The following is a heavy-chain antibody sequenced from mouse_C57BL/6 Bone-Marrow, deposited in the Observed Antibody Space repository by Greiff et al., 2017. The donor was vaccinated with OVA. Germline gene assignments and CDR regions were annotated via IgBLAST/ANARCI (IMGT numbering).Heavy chain of an antibody. CDR2: IHPNSGST. Sequence: VQLQQPGAELVKPGASVKLSCKASGYTFTSYWMHWVKQRPGQGLEWIGMIHPNSGSTNYNEKFKSKATLTVDKSSSTAYMQLSSLTSEDSAVYYCAREEKRTGYAMDYWGQGTSVTVSS. V-gene: IGHV1-64*01. CDR1: GYTFTSYW. J-gene: IGHJ4*01. CDR3: AREEKRTGYAMDY.